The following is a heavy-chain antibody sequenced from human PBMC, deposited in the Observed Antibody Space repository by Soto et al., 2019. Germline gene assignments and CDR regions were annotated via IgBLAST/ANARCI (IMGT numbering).Heavy chain of an antibody. Sequence: QVQLQQWGAGLLKPSETLSLTCAVYGGSFSGYYWSWIRQPPGKGLEWIGEINHSGSTNYNPSLNSRVTISVDTSKNQFSLKLSSVTAADTAVYYCARKIVVVPAAFYYYYYMDVWGKGTTVTVSS. CDR1: GGSFSGYY. J-gene: IGHJ6*03. CDR3: ARKIVVVPAAFYYYYYMDV. D-gene: IGHD2-2*01. CDR2: INHSGST. V-gene: IGHV4-34*01.